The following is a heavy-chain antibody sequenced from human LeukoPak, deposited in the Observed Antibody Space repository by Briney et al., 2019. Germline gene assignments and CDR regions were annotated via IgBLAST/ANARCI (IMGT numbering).Heavy chain of an antibody. V-gene: IGHV3-23*01. J-gene: IGHJ4*02. CDR1: GFTFSSYA. Sequence: PGGSLRLSCAASGFTFSSYAMSWVRQAPGEGLEWVSAISGSGGSTYYADSVKGRFTISRDNSKNTPYLQMNSLRAEDTAVYYCAKRGFWSHSIDYWGQGTLVTVSS. CDR2: ISGSGGST. D-gene: IGHD3-3*01. CDR3: AKRGFWSHSIDY.